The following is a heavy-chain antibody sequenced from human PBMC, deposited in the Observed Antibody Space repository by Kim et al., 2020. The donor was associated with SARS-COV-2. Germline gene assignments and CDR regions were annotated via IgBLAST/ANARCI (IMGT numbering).Heavy chain of an antibody. J-gene: IGHJ5*02. CDR1: GVIFNTYS. D-gene: IGHD3-3*01. CDR3: TKDVRAGFEFDT. V-gene: IGHV3-21*06. CDR2: ISSGSTYI. Sequence: GGSLRLSCAVSGVIFNTYSMNWVRQAPGKGLEWVSSISSGSTYIHYADSVRGRFTISRDDAKNSMYLQMNSLRAEDTAMYYCTKDVRAGFEFDTWGQGTLVTVSS.